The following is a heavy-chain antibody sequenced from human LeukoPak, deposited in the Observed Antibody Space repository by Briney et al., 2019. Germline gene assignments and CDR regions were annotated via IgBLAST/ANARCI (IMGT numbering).Heavy chain of an antibody. V-gene: IGHV4-39*01. CDR1: GGSISSSSYY. Sequence: KPSETLSLTCTVSGGSISSSSYYWGWIRQPPGKGLEWIGSIYYSGNTYYNPSLKSRVTISVDTSKNQFSLKLSSVTAADTAVYYCASHLPGGSPLYWGQGTLVTVSS. D-gene: IGHD2-15*01. J-gene: IGHJ4*02. CDR3: ASHLPGGSPLY. CDR2: IYYSGNT.